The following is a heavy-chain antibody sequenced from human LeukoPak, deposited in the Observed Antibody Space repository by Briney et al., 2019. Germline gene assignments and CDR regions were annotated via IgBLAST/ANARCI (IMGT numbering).Heavy chain of an antibody. J-gene: IGHJ3*02. CDR2: ISGSGGST. Sequence: GGSLRLSCAASGFTFSSYAMSWVRQAPGKGLEWVSAISGSGGSTYYADSVKGRFTISRDNSKNTLYLQMNSLRAEDTAVYYCASIYYDFWSAQDAFDIWGQGTMVTVSS. V-gene: IGHV3-23*01. D-gene: IGHD3-3*01. CDR3: ASIYYDFWSAQDAFDI. CDR1: GFTFSSYA.